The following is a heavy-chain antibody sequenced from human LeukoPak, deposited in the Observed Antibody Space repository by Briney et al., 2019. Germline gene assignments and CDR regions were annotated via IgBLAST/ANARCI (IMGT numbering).Heavy chain of an antibody. Sequence: ASVKVSCKASGYTFTGYYMHWVRQAPGQGLEWMGRINPNSGGTNYAQKFQGRVTMTRDTSISTAYMELSRLRSDDTAVYYCARGATVVTPVDYYYYMDVWGKGTTVTVSS. CDR2: INPNSGGT. CDR3: ARGATVVTPVDYYYYMDV. V-gene: IGHV1-2*06. D-gene: IGHD4-23*01. J-gene: IGHJ6*03. CDR1: GYTFTGYY.